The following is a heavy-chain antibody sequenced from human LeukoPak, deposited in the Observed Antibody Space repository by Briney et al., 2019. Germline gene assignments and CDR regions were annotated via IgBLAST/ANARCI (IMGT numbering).Heavy chain of an antibody. CDR3: VRDGGVSGYDLLDY. J-gene: IGHJ4*02. CDR1: GFTFSSYW. D-gene: IGHD5-12*01. Sequence: GGSLRLSCAASGFTFSSYWMSWVRQAPGKGLEWVAQINQDGSEEYYVDSVKARFTISRDNAKNSVFLQMNSLRAEDTAVYYCVRDGGVSGYDLLDYWGQGTLVTVSS. CDR2: INQDGSEE. V-gene: IGHV3-7*01.